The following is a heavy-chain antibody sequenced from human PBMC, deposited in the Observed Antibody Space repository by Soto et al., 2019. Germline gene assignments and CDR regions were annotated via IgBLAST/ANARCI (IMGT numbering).Heavy chain of an antibody. V-gene: IGHV3-15*01. CDR3: TADLSPPEGPSYPIDY. CDR1: GFTFNNAW. CDR2: MKSNGAT. D-gene: IGHD1-26*01. J-gene: IGHJ4*02. Sequence: EVQLAESGGGLVTPGGSLRLSCVVSGFTFNNAWMNWVRQAPGKGLEWVGRMKSNGATDYAAFVKGRFTFSRDDSRGTLYLQMNSLETEDTAVYYCTADLSPPEGPSYPIDYWGQGTLVTVSS.